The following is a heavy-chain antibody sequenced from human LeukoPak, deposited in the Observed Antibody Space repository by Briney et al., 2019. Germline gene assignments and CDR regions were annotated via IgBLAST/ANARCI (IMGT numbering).Heavy chain of an antibody. J-gene: IGHJ3*02. CDR1: GGSVSSGSYY. D-gene: IGHD3-16*02. CDR3: ARESTGDYVWGSYRSYAFDI. Sequence: SETLSLTCTVSGGSVSSGSYYWNWIRQPPGKGLEWIGDIYYSGSTNYNPSLKSRVTISVDTSKNQFSLKLSSVTAADTAVYYCARESTGDYVWGSYRSYAFDIWGQGTMVTVSS. CDR2: IYYSGST. V-gene: IGHV4-61*01.